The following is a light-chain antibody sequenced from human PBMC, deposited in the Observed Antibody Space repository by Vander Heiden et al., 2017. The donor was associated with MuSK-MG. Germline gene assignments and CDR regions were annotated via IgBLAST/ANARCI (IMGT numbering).Light chain of an antibody. J-gene: IGKJ1*01. Sequence: DIVMTQSPDSLAVSLGERATINCKSSQTVLYSSNNKNYVAWYQQRPGQPPKLLIYWASTRETGVPDRFSGSGSGTDFTLTISSLQAEDVAVYYCQQDDSFPRTFGQGTKVEIK. V-gene: IGKV4-1*01. CDR3: QQDDSFPRT. CDR1: QTVLYSSNNKNY. CDR2: WAS.